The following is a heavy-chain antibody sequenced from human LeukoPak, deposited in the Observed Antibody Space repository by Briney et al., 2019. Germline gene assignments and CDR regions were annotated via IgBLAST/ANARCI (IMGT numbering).Heavy chain of an antibody. CDR1: GGSFSGYY. Sequence: PSETLSLTCAVYGGSFSGYYWSWIRQPPGKGLEWIGEINHSGSTNYNPSLKSRVTISVDTSKNQFSLKLSSVTAADTAVYYCARRSPYGSGSYYHVAVNHNWFDPWGQGTLVTVSS. J-gene: IGHJ5*02. CDR3: ARRSPYGSGSYYHVAVNHNWFDP. V-gene: IGHV4-34*01. D-gene: IGHD3-10*01. CDR2: INHSGST.